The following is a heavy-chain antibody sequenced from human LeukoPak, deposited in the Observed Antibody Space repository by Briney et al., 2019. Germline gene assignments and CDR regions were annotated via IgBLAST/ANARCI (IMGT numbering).Heavy chain of an antibody. CDR1: GGSISSYY. CDR3: ARGRIADLPGDY. J-gene: IGHJ4*02. Sequence: SETLSLTCTVSGGSISSYYWSWIRQPPGKGLEWIGNIYYSGSTNYNPSLRSRVTISVDTSKNQFSLKLSSVTAADTAVYYCARGRIADLPGDYWGQGTLVTVSS. V-gene: IGHV4-59*01. D-gene: IGHD6-13*01. CDR2: IYYSGST.